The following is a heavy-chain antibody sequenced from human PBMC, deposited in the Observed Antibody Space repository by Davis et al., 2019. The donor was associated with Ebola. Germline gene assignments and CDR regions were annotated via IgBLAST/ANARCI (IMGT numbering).Heavy chain of an antibody. Sequence: PSETLSLTCTVSGGSISSRSYYWGWIRQPPGKGLEWIGSIYYSGSTYYNPSLKSRVTILVDTSKNQFSLKLSSVTAADTAVYYCARAKDWDRRGGWYFDLWGRGTLVTVSS. V-gene: IGHV4-39*07. CDR1: GGSISSRSYY. CDR2: IYYSGST. J-gene: IGHJ2*01. CDR3: ARAKDWDRRGGWYFDL. D-gene: IGHD3-10*01.